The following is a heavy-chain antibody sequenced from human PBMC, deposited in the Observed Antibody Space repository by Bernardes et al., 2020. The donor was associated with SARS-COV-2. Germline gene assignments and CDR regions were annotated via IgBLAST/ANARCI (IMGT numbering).Heavy chain of an antibody. CDR3: AKCVYTSGYYGFDY. CDR2: ISASGGTT. V-gene: IGHV3-23*01. CDR1: GFTFSNNG. D-gene: IGHD5-12*01. J-gene: IGHJ4*02. Sequence: GSLRLSCATSGFTFSNNGMGWVRQAPGKGLEWVSSISASGGTTYYADSVKGRFTLSRDNSNNPLYLQLSSLRAEDTAIYFCAKCVYTSGYYGFDYWGQGSLVTVSS.